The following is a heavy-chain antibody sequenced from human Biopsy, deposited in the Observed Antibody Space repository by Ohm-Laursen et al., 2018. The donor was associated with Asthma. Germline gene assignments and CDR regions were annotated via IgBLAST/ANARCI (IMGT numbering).Heavy chain of an antibody. J-gene: IGHJ6*02. D-gene: IGHD3-10*01. V-gene: IGHV1-18*01. CDR3: ARAVDYSHYYGIDV. CDR1: GYTFNSAG. CDR2: ISVYNGNT. Sequence: ASVKVSCKASGYTFNSAGITWVRQAPGQGLEWMGWISVYNGNTKDAQKLQDRVTMITDTSTSTAYMELRSLRSGDTAVYFCARAVDYSHYYGIDVWGQGTTVTVS.